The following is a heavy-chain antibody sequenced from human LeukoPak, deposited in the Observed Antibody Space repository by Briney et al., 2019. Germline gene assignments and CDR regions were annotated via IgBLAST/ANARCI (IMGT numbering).Heavy chain of an antibody. CDR3: ARSHSYYYDSSGYYSDY. Sequence: ASVKVSCKTSEYTFTIYYMHWVRQAPGQGLEWMGIINPSGGSTSYAQKFQGRVTMTRDTSTSTVYMGLSSLRSEDTAVYYCARSHSYYYDSSGYYSDYWGQGTLVTVSS. D-gene: IGHD3-22*01. CDR1: EYTFTIYY. V-gene: IGHV1-46*01. J-gene: IGHJ4*02. CDR2: INPSGGST.